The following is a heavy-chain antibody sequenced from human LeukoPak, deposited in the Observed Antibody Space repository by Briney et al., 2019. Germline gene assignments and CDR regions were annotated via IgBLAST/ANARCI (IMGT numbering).Heavy chain of an antibody. CDR2: ISSSSSYI. Sequence: NPGGSLRLSCAASGFTFSSYSMNWVRQAPGKGLEWVSSISSSSSYIYYADSVKGRFTISRDNAKNSLYLQMNSLRAEDTAVYYCASYYNFWSGYYTYYFDYWGQGTLVTVSS. V-gene: IGHV3-21*01. CDR1: GFTFSSYS. D-gene: IGHD3-3*01. J-gene: IGHJ4*02. CDR3: ASYYNFWSGYYTYYFDY.